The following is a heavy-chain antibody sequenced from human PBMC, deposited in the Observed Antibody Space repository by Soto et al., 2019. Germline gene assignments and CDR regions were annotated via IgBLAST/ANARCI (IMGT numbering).Heavy chain of an antibody. D-gene: IGHD3-16*01. J-gene: IGHJ4*02. CDR3: ARGIGGVNY. CDR1: GFTFNDFE. Sequence: EVQLLESGGGLVQPGGSLRLSCGVSGFTFNDFEMNWVRQAPGKGPEWLAYIDGSGATKKYADSVRGRFTISRDNPNNSPVPQMGRLSAADPAIYYCARGIGGVNYLGQGTLVSVSS. V-gene: IGHV3-48*03. CDR2: IDGSGATK.